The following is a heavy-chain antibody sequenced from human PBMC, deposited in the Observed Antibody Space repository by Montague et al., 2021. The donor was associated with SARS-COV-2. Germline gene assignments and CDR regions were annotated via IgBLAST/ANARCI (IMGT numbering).Heavy chain of an antibody. J-gene: IGHJ3*02. CDR1: GDSVAGLRGT. CDR2: PFYKSRRFD. Sequence: CAISGDSVAGLRGTWEGNTHSLQSRFEFVCRPFYKSRRFDHYEVSMKGRISIKADTSKNQFSLQLDSVTPEDTAVYYCARGDGLGPYTGYAFDMWGQGTLVTVSS. D-gene: IGHD3-16*01. V-gene: IGHV6-1*01. CDR3: ARGDGLGPYTGYAFDM.